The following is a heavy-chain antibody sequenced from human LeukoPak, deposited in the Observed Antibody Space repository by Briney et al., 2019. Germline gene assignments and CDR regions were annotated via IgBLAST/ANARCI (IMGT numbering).Heavy chain of an antibody. CDR2: ISGSGGST. CDR1: GFTFSSYG. Sequence: HTGGSLRLSCAAFGFTFSSYGMSWVRQAPGKGLEWVSAISGSGGSTYYADSVKGRFTISRDNSKNTLYLQMNSLRAEDTAVYYCAKDREMSIVVVPAAIGYWGQGTLVTVSS. D-gene: IGHD2-2*01. J-gene: IGHJ4*02. V-gene: IGHV3-23*01. CDR3: AKDREMSIVVVPAAIGY.